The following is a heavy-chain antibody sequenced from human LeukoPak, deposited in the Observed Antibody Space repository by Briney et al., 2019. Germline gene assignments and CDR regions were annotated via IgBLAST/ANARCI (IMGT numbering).Heavy chain of an antibody. CDR3: AREIPAVGDSDYLTDDY. Sequence: ASVKVSCKASGYTFTSYGINWVRQAPGQGLEWMGTINPSGGSTSYAQKFQDRVTMTSDTSTTTFYMELRSLRSEDTAVYYCAREIPAVGDSDYLTDDYWGQGTLVTVSS. J-gene: IGHJ4*02. CDR1: GYTFTSYG. V-gene: IGHV1-46*01. CDR2: INPSGGST. D-gene: IGHD4-11*01.